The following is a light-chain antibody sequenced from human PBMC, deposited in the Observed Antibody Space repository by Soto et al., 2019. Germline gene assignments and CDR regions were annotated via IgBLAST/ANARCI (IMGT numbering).Light chain of an antibody. V-gene: IGKV3-20*01. J-gene: IGKJ4*01. CDR2: GAS. CDR3: QQYGSSPPLT. Sequence: ESVLTQSPGTLSLSPWERATLSCRASQSVSSSYLAWYQQKPGQAPRLLIYGASSRATGIPDRFSGIGSGTDFTLTISSLEPEDFAVYYCQQYGSSPPLTFGGGTKVEIK. CDR1: QSVSSSY.